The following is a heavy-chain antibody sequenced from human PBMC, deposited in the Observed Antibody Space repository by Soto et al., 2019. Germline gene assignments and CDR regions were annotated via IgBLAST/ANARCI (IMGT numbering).Heavy chain of an antibody. J-gene: IGHJ4*02. CDR1: GFTFSSYG. CDR3: AREAPFSSSWSKYFDY. Sequence: PGGSLRLSCAASGFTFSSYGMHWVRQAPGKGLEWVAVIWYDGSNKYYADSVKGRFTISRDNSKNTLYLQMNSLSAEDTAVYYCAREAPFSSSWSKYFDYWGQGTLVTVSS. D-gene: IGHD6-13*01. CDR2: IWYDGSNK. V-gene: IGHV3-33*01.